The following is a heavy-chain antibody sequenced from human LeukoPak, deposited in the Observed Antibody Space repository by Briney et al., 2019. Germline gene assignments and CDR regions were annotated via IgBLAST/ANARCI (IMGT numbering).Heavy chain of an antibody. CDR3: ASSGYLDY. V-gene: IGHV4-34*01. CDR1: GGSFSGYY. CDR2: INHSGST. Sequence: PSETLSLTCAVYGGSFSGYYRSWIRQPPGKGLEWIGEINHSGSTNYNPSLKSRVTISVDTSKNQFSLKLSSVTAADTAVYYCASSGYLDYWGQGTLVTVSS. J-gene: IGHJ4*02. D-gene: IGHD2-15*01.